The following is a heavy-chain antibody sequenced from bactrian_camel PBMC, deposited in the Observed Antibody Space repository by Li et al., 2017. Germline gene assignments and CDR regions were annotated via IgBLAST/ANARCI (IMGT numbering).Heavy chain of an antibody. V-gene: IGHV3S53*01. CDR1: GFTFDSGN. J-gene: IGHJ4*01. CDR2: ISNWRT. D-gene: IGHD1*01. Sequence: VQLVESGGGSVQAGTSLRFSCTVSGFTFDSGNLGWYRQAPGKEREGVAAISNWRTSYADSVKGRFTISQDNTKNTVYLQMNSLKPEDTAIYSCAADTIWSKCTPVTALTGALTYWGQGTQVTVS. CDR3: AADTIWSKCTPVTALTGALTY.